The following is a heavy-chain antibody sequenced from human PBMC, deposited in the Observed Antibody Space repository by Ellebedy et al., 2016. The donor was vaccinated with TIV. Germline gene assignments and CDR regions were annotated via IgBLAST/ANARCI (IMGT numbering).Heavy chain of an antibody. Sequence: GESLKISCVGSGFTFSSKGLHWVRQAPGTGLEWVAVISKNGNDRTYADSVKGRFTISRDNPRNTLYLHMDRLTTEDTSEYFCALRTGSGSPWPYFTSWGRGTLVTVSS. CDR3: ALRTGSGSPWPYFTS. J-gene: IGHJ5*02. V-gene: IGHV3-30*03. D-gene: IGHD2-15*01. CDR1: GFTFSSKG. CDR2: ISKNGNDR.